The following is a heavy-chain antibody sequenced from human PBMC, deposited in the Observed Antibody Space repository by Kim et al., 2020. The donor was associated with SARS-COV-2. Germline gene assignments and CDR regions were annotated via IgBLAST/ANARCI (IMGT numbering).Heavy chain of an antibody. V-gene: IGHV6-1*01. J-gene: IGHJ3*01. Sequence: WYYDYALSVQSRLTVNLDTSKSQLSLQLSSVTPEDTAIYYGARGAMSAFDFWGQGTLVTVSS. CDR3: ARGAMSAFDF. CDR2: WYY.